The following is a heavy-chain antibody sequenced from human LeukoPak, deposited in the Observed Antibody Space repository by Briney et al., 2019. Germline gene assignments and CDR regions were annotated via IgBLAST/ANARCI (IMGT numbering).Heavy chain of an antibody. CDR1: GFTFSDYY. CDR2: ISCSGSTI. D-gene: IGHD4-11*01. J-gene: IGHJ6*02. V-gene: IGHV3-11*01. Sequence: GGSLRLYGAASGFTFSDYYMSWLRQAPGKGLEGVSYISCSGSTIYYGDSVKGRFTISRDNAKNSLYLQMNSLRAEDTAVYYCARESVTYGMDVWGQGTTVTVFS. CDR3: ARESVTYGMDV.